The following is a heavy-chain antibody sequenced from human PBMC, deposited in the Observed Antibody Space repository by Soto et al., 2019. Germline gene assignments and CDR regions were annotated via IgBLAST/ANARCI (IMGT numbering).Heavy chain of an antibody. CDR2: ISYDGGSK. CDR3: AKEQLAMTVVVADYFDS. V-gene: IGHV3-30*18. J-gene: IGHJ4*02. CDR1: GFTFSTYG. D-gene: IGHD3-22*01. Sequence: QVQLVESGGSVVQPGKSLRLSCAASGFTFSTYGIHWVRQAPGKGLEWVALISYDGGSKYYGDSVKGRFIISRDNSHNTVSLQMNSLRADDTAVYFCAKEQLAMTVVVADYFDSWGQGTLVTVSS.